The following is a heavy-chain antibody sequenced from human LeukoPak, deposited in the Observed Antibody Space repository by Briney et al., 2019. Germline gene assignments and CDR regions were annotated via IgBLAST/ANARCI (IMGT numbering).Heavy chain of an antibody. J-gene: IGHJ4*02. CDR1: GGSISSYY. Sequence: SETLSLTCTVSGGSISSYYWSWIRQSPGKGLEWIGYIYDRTTTSYNPSLKSRVSISVDTSKNQFSLKLSSVAAADTAVYYCARQRSLHDRSSWRSVDYWGQGTLVTVSS. V-gene: IGHV4-59*13. D-gene: IGHD3-22*01. CDR3: ARQRSLHDRSSWRSVDY. CDR2: IYDRTTT.